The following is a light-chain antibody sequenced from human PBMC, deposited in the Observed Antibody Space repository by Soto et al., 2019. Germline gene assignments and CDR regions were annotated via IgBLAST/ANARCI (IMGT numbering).Light chain of an antibody. CDR2: AAS. J-gene: IGKJ4*01. CDR3: QETFSTPSFT. V-gene: IGKV1-39*01. Sequence: DIQMTQSPSSLSASVGDGVTITCRASQSISNYVNWYQQKPGKAPKLLIYAASRLQSGVPSRFSGTGSRTDFTLTIRSLQPEDFATYYCQETFSTPSFTFGGGTKVEI. CDR1: QSISNY.